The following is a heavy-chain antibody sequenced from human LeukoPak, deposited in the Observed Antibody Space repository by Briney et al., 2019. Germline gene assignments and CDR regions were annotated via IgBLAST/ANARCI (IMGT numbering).Heavy chain of an antibody. CDR1: GYTFTSYY. CDR3: ARGRYCSSISCRTELDY. D-gene: IGHD2-2*01. CDR2: INPSGGST. Sequence: GASVKVSCKASGYTFTSYYMHWVRQAPGQGLEWMGIINPSGGSTSYTQKFQGRVTMTRDTSANTVYMELSSLRSEDTAVYYCARGRYCSSISCRTELDYWGQGTLVTVSS. J-gene: IGHJ4*02. V-gene: IGHV1-46*01.